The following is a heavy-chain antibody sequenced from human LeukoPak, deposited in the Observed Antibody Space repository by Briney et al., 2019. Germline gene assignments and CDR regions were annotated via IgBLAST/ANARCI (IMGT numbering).Heavy chain of an antibody. V-gene: IGHV5-51*01. J-gene: IGHJ4*02. Sequence: GESLKISCKGIGDKFSTYWIGWVRQMPGKGLEWMGSIYLGDSDTRYSPSFQGRVSLSADKSASTAYLQWSSLKASDTAIYYDSSGSAFFDYWGRGTLVTVSS. CDR3: SSGSAFFDY. D-gene: IGHD3-22*01. CDR2: IYLGDSDT. CDR1: GDKFSTYW.